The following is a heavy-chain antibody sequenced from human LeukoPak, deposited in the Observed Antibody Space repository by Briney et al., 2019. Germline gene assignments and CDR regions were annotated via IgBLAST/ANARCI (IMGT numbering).Heavy chain of an antibody. J-gene: IGHJ4*02. V-gene: IGHV3-23*01. CDR2: ITGSDGSS. D-gene: IGHD3-9*01. Sequence: GTSLRLSCVASGFTFTNYAMSWVRQAPGKGLEWVSAITGSDGSSYYADSAKGRFTISGDNSKNTLYLQVNSLRAEDTAVYYCAKWGDYDILTGYYVPDYWGQGTLVTVSS. CDR3: AKWGDYDILTGYYVPDY. CDR1: GFTFTNYA.